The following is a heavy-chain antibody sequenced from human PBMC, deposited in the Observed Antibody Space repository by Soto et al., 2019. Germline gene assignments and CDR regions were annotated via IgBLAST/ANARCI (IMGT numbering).Heavy chain of an antibody. J-gene: IGHJ5*02. CDR3: AKHPGVSAYQLLSENNWFDP. Sequence: HPGGSLRLSCAASGFTFSSYAMSGVRQAPGKGLEWVSAISGSCGSSYYADSVKGRFTISRDNSKNTLYLQMNSLRAEDTAVYYCAKHPGVSAYQLLSENNWFDPWGQGTLVPVSS. D-gene: IGHD2-2*01. V-gene: IGHV3-23*01. CDR2: ISGSCGSS. CDR1: GFTFSSYA.